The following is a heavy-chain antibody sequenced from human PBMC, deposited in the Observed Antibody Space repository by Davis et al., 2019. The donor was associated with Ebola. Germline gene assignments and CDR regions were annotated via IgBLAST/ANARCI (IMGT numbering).Heavy chain of an antibody. CDR3: ARSIMQDYDFWSGYRSYYMDV. CDR2: INHSAST. V-gene: IGHV4-34*01. Sequence: MPSETLSLTCAVYGGSFSGYFWSWIRQPPGKGLEWIGEINHSASTSYNPSLKSRVPISVDTSKNQFSLKVTSVTAADTALYYCARSIMQDYDFWSGYRSYYMDVWGKGTTVTVSS. D-gene: IGHD3-3*01. CDR1: GGSFSGYF. J-gene: IGHJ6*03.